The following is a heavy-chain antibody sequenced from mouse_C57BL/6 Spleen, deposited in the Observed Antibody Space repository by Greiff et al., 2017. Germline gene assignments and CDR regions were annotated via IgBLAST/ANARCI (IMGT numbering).Heavy chain of an antibody. CDR3: ARILRFRTWFAY. CDR1: GSTFTSYW. D-gene: IGHD1-1*01. J-gene: IGHJ3*01. CDR2: IYPGSGST. V-gene: IGHV1-55*01. Sequence: QVQLQQPGAELVKPGASVKMSCKASGSTFTSYWITWVKQRPGQGLEWIGDIYPGSGSTTYNEKFKSKATLTVDTSSSTAYMQRSSLTSEDSAVDYCARILRFRTWFAYWGQGTLVTVSA.